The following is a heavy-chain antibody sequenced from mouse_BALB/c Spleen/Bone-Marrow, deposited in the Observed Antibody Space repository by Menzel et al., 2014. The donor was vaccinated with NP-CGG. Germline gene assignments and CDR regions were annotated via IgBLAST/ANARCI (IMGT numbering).Heavy chain of an antibody. J-gene: IGHJ2*01. CDR1: GFDFXRYW. CDR2: INPESSTI. V-gene: IGHV4-1*02. D-gene: IGHD2-3*01. CDR3: ARLGYYGYFVD. Sequence: EVQLVESGGGLVQPGGSLKLSCAASGFDFXRYWMSWVRQAPGKRLEWVGEINPESSTINYTPSLKDKSIISRDNAKNTLYLQMSKVRSEDTALYYCARLGYYGYFVDWGQGTTLTVSS.